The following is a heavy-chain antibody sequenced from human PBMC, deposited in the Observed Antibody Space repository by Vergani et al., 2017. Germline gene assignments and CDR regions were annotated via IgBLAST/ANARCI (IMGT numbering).Heavy chain of an antibody. Sequence: VQLQESGPGLVKPSETLSLICDVFDFISNGHYWGWIRQSPEKGLEWVSAISARYPSTYYADSVKGRFTISRDNSKNMLYLQMNSLRAEDTAVYYCARLSYDTTPYLQGGYDCWGQGTLVSVSS. CDR3: ARLSYDTTPYLQGGYDC. D-gene: IGHD3-22*01. CDR1: DFISNGHY. CDR2: ISARYPST. V-gene: IGHV3-23*01. J-gene: IGHJ4*02.